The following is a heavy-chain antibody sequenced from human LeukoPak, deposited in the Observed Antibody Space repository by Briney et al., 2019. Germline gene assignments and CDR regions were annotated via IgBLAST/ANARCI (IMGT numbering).Heavy chain of an antibody. Sequence: PSETLTLTCTVSGASISSTNYYWGWIRQPPGKGLEWIGTISYSGSSGSTSYNPSLKSRVTISVDTSKDQFSLKLSSVTAADTAMYYCARRVSGSYSDYWGQGTLVTVSS. CDR1: GASISSTNYY. J-gene: IGHJ4*02. CDR3: ARRVSGSYSDY. CDR2: ISYSGSSGST. D-gene: IGHD1-26*01. V-gene: IGHV4-39*01.